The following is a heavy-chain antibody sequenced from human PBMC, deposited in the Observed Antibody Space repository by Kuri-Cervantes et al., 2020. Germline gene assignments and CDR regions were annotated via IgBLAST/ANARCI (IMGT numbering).Heavy chain of an antibody. J-gene: IGHJ6*02. Sequence: GESLKISCVASGFNFNNYDMHWVRQITGKGLEWVSSIGVAGDTYYAGSVKGRFTISRDNSKNTLYLQMNSLRAEDTAVYYCAMGDNYGMDVWGQGTTVTVSS. CDR1: GFNFNNYD. D-gene: IGHD3-16*01. V-gene: IGHV3-13*01. CDR3: AMGDNYGMDV. CDR2: IGVAGDT.